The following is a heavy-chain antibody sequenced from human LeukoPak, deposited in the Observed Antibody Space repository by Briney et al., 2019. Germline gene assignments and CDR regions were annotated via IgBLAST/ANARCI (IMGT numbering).Heavy chain of an antibody. D-gene: IGHD3-10*01. J-gene: IGHJ4*02. CDR2: IYHSGST. CDR3: ATMVRGVGGY. V-gene: IGHV4-30-2*01. CDR1: GGSISSGGYY. Sequence: SQTLSLTCTVSGGSISSGGYYWSWIRQPPGKGLEWIGYIYHSGSTYYNPSLKSRVTISVDRSKNQFSLKLGSVTAADTAVYYCATMVRGVGGYWGQGTLVTVSS.